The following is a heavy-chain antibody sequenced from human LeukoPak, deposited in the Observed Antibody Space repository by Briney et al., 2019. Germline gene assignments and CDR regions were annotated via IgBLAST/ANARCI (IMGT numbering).Heavy chain of an antibody. CDR3: ARGSTAMADFDY. CDR2: IYHSGST. D-gene: IGHD5-18*01. V-gene: IGHV4-38-2*01. J-gene: IGHJ4*02. Sequence: SETLSLTYAVSGYSISSGYYWGWIRQPPGKGLEWIGSIYHSGSTYYNPSLKSRVTISVDTSKNQFSLKLSSVTAADTAVYYCARGSTAMADFDYWGQGTLVTVSS. CDR1: GYSISSGYY.